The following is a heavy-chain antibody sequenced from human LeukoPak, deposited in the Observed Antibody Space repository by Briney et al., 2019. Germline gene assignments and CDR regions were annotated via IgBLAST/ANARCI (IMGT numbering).Heavy chain of an antibody. CDR2: INPSGGST. CDR3: ARGGIVVVPAAILDYYYMDV. D-gene: IGHD2-2*02. CDR1: GYTFTSYY. J-gene: IGHJ6*03. V-gene: IGHV1-46*01. Sequence: ASVKVSCKASGYTFTSYYMHWVRQAPGQGLEWMGIINPSGGSTSYAQKFHGRVTMTRDMSTSTVYMELSSLRSEDTAVYYCARGGIVVVPAAILDYYYMDVWGKGTTVTVSS.